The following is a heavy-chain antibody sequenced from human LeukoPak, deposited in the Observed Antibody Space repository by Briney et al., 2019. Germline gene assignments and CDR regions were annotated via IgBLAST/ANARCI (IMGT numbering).Heavy chain of an antibody. V-gene: IGHV4-34*01. D-gene: IGHD3-3*01. J-gene: IGHJ5*02. CDR2: INHSGST. Sequence: SETLSLTCAVYGGSFSGYYWSWIRQPPGKGLEWIGEINHSGSTNYNPSLKSRVTISVDTSKNQFSLKLSSVTAADTAVYYCARGRRYDFWSGYYTRDWFDPWGQGTLVTVSS. CDR1: GGSFSGYY. CDR3: ARGRRYDFWSGYYTRDWFDP.